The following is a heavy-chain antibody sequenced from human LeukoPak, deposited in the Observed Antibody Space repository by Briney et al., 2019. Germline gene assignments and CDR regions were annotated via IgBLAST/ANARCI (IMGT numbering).Heavy chain of an antibody. Sequence: GGSLRLSCAASGFTFSSYAMSWVRQAPGKGLEWVSAISGSGGSTYYADSVKGRFTISRDNSKHTLYLQMNSLRAEDTAVYYCAKVGGSSWTNYYYYYMDVWGKGTTVTVSS. CDR2: ISGSGGST. V-gene: IGHV3-23*01. D-gene: IGHD6-13*01. CDR3: AKVGGSSWTNYYYYYMDV. CDR1: GFTFSSYA. J-gene: IGHJ6*03.